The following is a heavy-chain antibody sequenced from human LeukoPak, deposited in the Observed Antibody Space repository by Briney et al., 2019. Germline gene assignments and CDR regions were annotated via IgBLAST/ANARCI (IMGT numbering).Heavy chain of an antibody. Sequence: GSLRLSCSASGXTFSSYSMNWVRQAPGKGLEWLSYISSSSSIIYYADSVKGRFTISRDNAKNSLYLQMNSLRDEDTAVYYCAKSDTYRFDYWGQGTLVTVSS. J-gene: IGHJ4*02. CDR2: ISSSSSII. CDR1: GXTFSSYS. D-gene: IGHD2-21*02. V-gene: IGHV3-48*02. CDR3: AKSDTYRFDY.